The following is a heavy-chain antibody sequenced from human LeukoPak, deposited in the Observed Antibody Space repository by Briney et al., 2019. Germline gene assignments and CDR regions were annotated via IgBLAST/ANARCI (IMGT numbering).Heavy chain of an antibody. Sequence: GGSLRLSCAASGFTFSSYSMNWVRQAPGKGLEWVSSISSSSSYIYYADSVKGRFTISRDNAKNSLYLQMNSLRAEDTAVYYCARDPYSGGYSSYYYYYMDVWGKGTTVTVSS. J-gene: IGHJ6*03. V-gene: IGHV3-21*01. D-gene: IGHD1-26*01. CDR3: ARDPYSGGYSSYYYYYMDV. CDR1: GFTFSSYS. CDR2: ISSSSSYI.